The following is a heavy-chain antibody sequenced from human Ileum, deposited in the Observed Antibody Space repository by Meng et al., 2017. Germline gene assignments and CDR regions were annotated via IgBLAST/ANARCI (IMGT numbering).Heavy chain of an antibody. D-gene: IGHD1-1*01. CDR2: ISDDGNAK. CDR1: GFTFSTYW. CDR3: ARGGGRDTGY. V-gene: IGHV3-7*01. J-gene: IGHJ4*02. Sequence: GGSLRLSCAASGFTFSTYWMTWVRQAPGKGLEWVATISDDGNAKYYVDSVKGRFTISRDNGKNSLYLQMNSLRDEDTALYYCARGGGRDTGYWGQGTLVTVSS.